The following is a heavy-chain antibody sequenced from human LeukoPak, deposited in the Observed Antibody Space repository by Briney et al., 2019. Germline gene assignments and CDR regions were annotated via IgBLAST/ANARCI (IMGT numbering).Heavy chain of an antibody. CDR1: GGSISSYY. V-gene: IGHV4-4*07. D-gene: IGHD6-19*01. Sequence: PSETLSLTCTVSGGSISSYYWSWLRQPAGKGLEWIGRIYTSGSTNYNPSLKSRVTMSVDTSKNQFSLKVSSVTAADTAVYYCARDRGITIAAFDYWGQGTLVTVSS. CDR2: IYTSGST. CDR3: ARDRGITIAAFDY. J-gene: IGHJ4*02.